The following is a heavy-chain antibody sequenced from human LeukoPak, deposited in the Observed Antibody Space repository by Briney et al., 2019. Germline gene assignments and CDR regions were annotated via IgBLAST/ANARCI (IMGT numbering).Heavy chain of an antibody. CDR2: ISACNGNT. V-gene: IGHV1-18*01. CDR3: ARDRIRGYSYATPGL. CDR1: GYTFTSYG. Sequence: ASVKVSCKASGYTFTSYGISWVRQAPGQGLEWMGWISACNGNTNYAQKFQGRVTMTRDTSISTAYMELSRLRSDDTAVYYCARDRIRGYSYATPGLWGQGTLVTVST. J-gene: IGHJ4*02. D-gene: IGHD5-18*01.